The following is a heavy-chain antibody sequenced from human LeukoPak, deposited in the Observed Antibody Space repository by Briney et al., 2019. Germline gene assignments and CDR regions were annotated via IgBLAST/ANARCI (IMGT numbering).Heavy chain of an antibody. CDR1: GGSISSSSYY. V-gene: IGHV4-39*01. J-gene: IGHJ4*02. CDR3: ARGEVTLDY. Sequence: SETLSLTCTVSGGSISSSSYYWGWIRQPPGKGLEWIGNINYSGSTYYNPSLKSRVTISVDTSKNQFSLKLSSVTAADTAVYYCARGEVTLDYWGQGTLVTVSS. D-gene: IGHD3-10*01. CDR2: INYSGST.